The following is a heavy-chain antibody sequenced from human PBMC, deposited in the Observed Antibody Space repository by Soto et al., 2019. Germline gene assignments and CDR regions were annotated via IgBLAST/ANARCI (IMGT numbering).Heavy chain of an antibody. CDR2: ISYDGSNK. V-gene: IGHV3-30*18. CDR1: GFTFSSYG. Sequence: GGSLRLSCAASGFTFSSYGMHWVRQAPGKGLEWVAVISYDGSNKYYADSVKGRFTISRDNSKNTLYLQMNSLRAEDTAVYNCAKDLVLYGSGSYYPYGMDVWGQGTTVTVSS. J-gene: IGHJ6*02. D-gene: IGHD3-10*01. CDR3: AKDLVLYGSGSYYPYGMDV.